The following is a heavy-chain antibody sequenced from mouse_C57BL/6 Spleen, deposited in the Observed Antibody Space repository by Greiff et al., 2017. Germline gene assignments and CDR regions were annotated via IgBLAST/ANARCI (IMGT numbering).Heavy chain of an antibody. V-gene: IGHV5-6*01. CDR1: GFTFSSYG. J-gene: IGHJ2*01. D-gene: IGHD4-1*01. Sequence: EVQLQESGGDLVKPGGSLKLSCAASGFTFSSYGMSWVRQTPDKRLEWVATISSGGSYTYYPDSVKGRFTISRDNAKNTLYLQMSSLKSEDTAMYYCARQVTGTSGVDYWGQGTTLTVSS. CDR3: ARQVTGTSGVDY. CDR2: ISSGGSYT.